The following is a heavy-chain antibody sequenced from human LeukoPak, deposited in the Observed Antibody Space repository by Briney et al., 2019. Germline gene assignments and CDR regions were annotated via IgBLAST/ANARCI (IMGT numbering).Heavy chain of an antibody. V-gene: IGHV5-51*01. CDR3: AKSIVGATGAYRH. D-gene: IGHD1-26*01. J-gene: IGHJ4*02. Sequence: GESLKISCEPSGYTFTSYWIAWVRQRPGKGLEWMGTIYPGDSDIRYSPSFQGQVSMSADKSISTAYLQWSSLKASDTATYYCAKSIVGATGAYRHWGQGTRVTVSS. CDR2: IYPGDSDI. CDR1: GYTFTSYW.